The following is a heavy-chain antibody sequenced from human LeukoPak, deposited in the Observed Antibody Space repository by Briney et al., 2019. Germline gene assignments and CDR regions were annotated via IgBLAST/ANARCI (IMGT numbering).Heavy chain of an antibody. J-gene: IGHJ4*02. Sequence: GGSLRLSCAASGFTVSSNYMTWVRQAPGKGLKWVSHIYSGGSTFYADSVKGRFTISRDNSKNTVYLQMDSLRVEDSAVYYCAKNAGYSYGLYYFDYWGQGTLVTVSS. CDR2: IYSGGST. V-gene: IGHV3-53*01. D-gene: IGHD5-18*01. CDR3: AKNAGYSYGLYYFDY. CDR1: GFTVSSNY.